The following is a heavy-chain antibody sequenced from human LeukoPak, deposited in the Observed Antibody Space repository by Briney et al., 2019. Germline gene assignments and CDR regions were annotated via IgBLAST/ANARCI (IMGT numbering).Heavy chain of an antibody. CDR1: GGTFSSYA. V-gene: IGHV1-69*06. Sequence: SVKVSCKASGGTFSSYAISWVRQAPGQGLEWMGGIIPIFGTANYAQKFQGRVTITADKSTSTAYMELSSLRSEDTAVYYCARDRYYYGSGSQLYYFDYWGQGTLVTVSS. CDR2: IIPIFGTA. D-gene: IGHD3-10*01. CDR3: ARDRYYYGSGSQLYYFDY. J-gene: IGHJ4*02.